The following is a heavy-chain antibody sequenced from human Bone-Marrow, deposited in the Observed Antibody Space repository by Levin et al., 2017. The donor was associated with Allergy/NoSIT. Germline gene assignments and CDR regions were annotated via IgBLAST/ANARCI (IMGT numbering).Heavy chain of an antibody. J-gene: IGHJ3*02. D-gene: IGHD3-10*01. CDR3: AIYGSGNDYSAFDI. Sequence: ETLSLTCAASGFTVSSNHMSWVRQAPGKGLEWVSLIYSGGRGYYADSMRGRFTISRDNSKNTLYLQLNSLRAEDTAVYYCAIYGSGNDYSAFDIWGQGTMVTVSS. V-gene: IGHV3-53*01. CDR2: IYSGGRG. CDR1: GFTVSSNH.